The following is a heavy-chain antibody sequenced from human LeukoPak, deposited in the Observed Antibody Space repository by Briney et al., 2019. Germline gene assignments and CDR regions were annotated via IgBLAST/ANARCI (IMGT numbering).Heavy chain of an antibody. D-gene: IGHD6-19*01. CDR3: AKDCLIAVAPYYFDY. V-gene: IGHV3-23*01. CDR1: GFTVSSNY. J-gene: IGHJ4*02. CDR2: ISGSGGSS. Sequence: GGSLRLSCAASGFTVSSNYMSWVRQAPGKGLEWVSAISGSGGSSYYADSVKGRFTISRDNSKNTLYLQMNSLRAEDTAVYYCAKDCLIAVAPYYFDYWGQGTLVTVSS.